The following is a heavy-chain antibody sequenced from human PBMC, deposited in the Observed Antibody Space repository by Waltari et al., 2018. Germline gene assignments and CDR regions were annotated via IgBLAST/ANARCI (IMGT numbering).Heavy chain of an antibody. V-gene: IGHV3-20*01. CDR2: INWNGGST. D-gene: IGHD3-22*01. CDR1: GFTFDDYG. CDR3: ARAPETYYYDSSGYSAPNFDY. Sequence: EVQLVESGGGVVRPGGSLRLSCAASGFTFDDYGLTWVRHASGKGPEWVSGINWNGGSTGYADSVKGRFTISRDNAKNSLYLQMNSLRAEDTALYHCARAPETYYYDSSGYSAPNFDYWGQGTLVTVSS. J-gene: IGHJ4*02.